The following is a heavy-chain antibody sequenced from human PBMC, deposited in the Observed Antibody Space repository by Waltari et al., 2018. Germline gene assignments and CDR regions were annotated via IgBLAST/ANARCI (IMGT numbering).Heavy chain of an antibody. Sequence: QVHLQESGPGLAKPSQTLSLTCSVSGASINSGDYYWSWIRQPPGKGLEWIGYISYSWTTYYTPSLKIRVSISLDTAKNAFSLEVRSVTAADTAMYYCARVDTIFGVVPHADAFDIWGQGTLVTVAS. D-gene: IGHD3-3*01. CDR2: ISYSWTT. CDR1: GASINSGDYY. CDR3: ARVDTIFGVVPHADAFDI. J-gene: IGHJ3*02. V-gene: IGHV4-30-4*08.